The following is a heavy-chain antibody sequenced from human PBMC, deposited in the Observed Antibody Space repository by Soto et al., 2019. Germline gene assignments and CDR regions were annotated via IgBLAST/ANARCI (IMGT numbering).Heavy chain of an antibody. CDR2: IYYSGTT. J-gene: IGHJ4*02. D-gene: IGHD1-1*01. CDR1: GGSMSSYY. CDR3: ARGKPGTTIGFDY. V-gene: IGHV4-59*01. Sequence: SETLSLTCTVSGGSMSSYYWNWIRLPPGKGLEWIGYIYYSGTTNYNPSLKNRVTISLDTSKNQFSLKLNSVTSADTAVYYCARGKPGTTIGFDYWGQGTLVTVSS.